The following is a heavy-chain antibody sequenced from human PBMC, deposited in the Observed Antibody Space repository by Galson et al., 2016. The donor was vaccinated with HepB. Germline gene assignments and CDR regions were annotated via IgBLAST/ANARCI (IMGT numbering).Heavy chain of an antibody. Sequence: SLRLSCAASGFVFSNFGLSWVRLAPGKGLEWVASISTRRTTYYSASVQGRLTISRDNSNNTLYLQMNGLRAEDTAVYYCAKERLVRRIFDHWGQGNLLTVSS. J-gene: IGHJ4*02. D-gene: IGHD1-1*01. V-gene: IGHV3-23*01. CDR1: GFVFSNFG. CDR2: ISTRRTT. CDR3: AKERLVRRIFDH.